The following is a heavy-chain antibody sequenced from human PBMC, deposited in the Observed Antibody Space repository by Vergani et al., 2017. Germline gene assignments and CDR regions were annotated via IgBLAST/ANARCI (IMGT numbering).Heavy chain of an antibody. V-gene: IGHV4-30-4*01. CDR3: ARESYYDGGDAFDI. CDR2: IYYSGST. CDR1: GGSISSSSYY. Sequence: QLQLQESGPGLVKPSETLSLTCTVSGGSISSSSYYWSWIRQPPGKGLEWIGYIYYSGSTYYNPSLKSRVTISVDTSKNQFSLKLSSVTAADTAVYYCARESYYDGGDAFDIWGQGTMVTVSS. J-gene: IGHJ3*02. D-gene: IGHD1-26*01.